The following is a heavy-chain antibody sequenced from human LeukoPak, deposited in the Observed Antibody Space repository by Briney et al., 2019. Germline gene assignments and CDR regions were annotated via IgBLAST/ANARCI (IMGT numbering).Heavy chain of an antibody. Sequence: PGGSLRLSCAPSGFTFRDHYMSWIRQSPGKGLEYISYISNIGRTKYYADSVQGRFAISRDNAKNSLYLQMSSLRAEDTAIYYCARDGGVYCSSTTCYPRSFDVWGQGSLVTVSS. V-gene: IGHV3-11*04. CDR3: ARDGGVYCSSTTCYPRSFDV. CDR2: ISNIGRTK. J-gene: IGHJ3*01. D-gene: IGHD2-2*01. CDR1: GFTFRDHY.